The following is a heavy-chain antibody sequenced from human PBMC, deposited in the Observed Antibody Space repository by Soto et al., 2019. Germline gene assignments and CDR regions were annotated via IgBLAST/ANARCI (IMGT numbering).Heavy chain of an antibody. CDR3: ATFNYGDHAFDN. J-gene: IGHJ4*02. V-gene: IGHV4-4*02. Sequence: QVHLQEAGPGLVNPSGTLSLTCAVSSGSVGDNKWWTWVRQSPGKGMEWMGEIFHSGSSNYNPSLGSRISMSIDTSMNPVSLKLTSVTAADTAIYYCATFNYGDHAFDNWGQGTLVTV. CDR1: SGSVGDNKW. D-gene: IGHD4-17*01. CDR2: IFHSGSS.